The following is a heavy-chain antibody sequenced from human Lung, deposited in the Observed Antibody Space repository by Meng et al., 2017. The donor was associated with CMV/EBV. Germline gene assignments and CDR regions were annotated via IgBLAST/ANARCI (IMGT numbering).Heavy chain of an antibody. Sequence: GGSLRLSCAASGFTVSSNYMSWVHQAPGKGREWVSVIYSGGSTYYADSVKGRFTNSRDNSKNTLYLQMNSLRAEDTAVYYCAREDGGDWGQGTLVTVSS. D-gene: IGHD3-16*01. CDR1: GFTVSSNY. J-gene: IGHJ4*02. CDR2: IYSGGST. V-gene: IGHV3-66*02. CDR3: AREDGGD.